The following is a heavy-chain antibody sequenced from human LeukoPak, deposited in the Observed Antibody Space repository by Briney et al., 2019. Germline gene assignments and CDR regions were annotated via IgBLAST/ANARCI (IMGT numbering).Heavy chain of an antibody. CDR2: IYYSGST. D-gene: IGHD3-10*01. Sequence: SETLSLTCTVSGGSISSYYWSWIRQPPGKGLEWIGYIYYSGSTNYNPSLKSRVIISVDTSKNQFSLKLSSVTAADTAVYYCARELELTHWFDPWGQGTLVTVSS. CDR3: ARELELTHWFDP. J-gene: IGHJ5*02. V-gene: IGHV4-59*01. CDR1: GGSISSYY.